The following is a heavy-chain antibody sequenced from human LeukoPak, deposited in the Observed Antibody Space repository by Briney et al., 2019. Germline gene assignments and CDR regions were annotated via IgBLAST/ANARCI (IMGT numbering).Heavy chain of an antibody. J-gene: IGHJ4*02. D-gene: IGHD3-10*01. Sequence: GGSLRLSCAASGFTFRDYWMSWVRQAPGKGLEWVSGINWNGGSTGYADSVKGRFTISRGNAKNSLYMQMNSLRAEDTALYYCARDYYGSGSLNWGQGTLVTVSS. V-gene: IGHV3-20*04. CDR2: INWNGGST. CDR1: GFTFRDYW. CDR3: ARDYYGSGSLN.